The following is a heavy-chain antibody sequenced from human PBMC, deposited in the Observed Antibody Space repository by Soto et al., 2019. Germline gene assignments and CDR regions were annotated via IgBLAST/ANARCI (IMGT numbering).Heavy chain of an antibody. V-gene: IGHV1-3*01. D-gene: IGHD6-13*01. J-gene: IGHJ5*02. CDR2: INPDNGNT. CDR1: GYTFTRYT. CDR3: ARGISTAQQEP. Sequence: ASVKVPGKTSGYTFTRYTNTWVGQAPGQSLEWMGWINPDNGNTKSSQKFQDRVIITRDTSARTAYMDLSSLRSEDTAVYYCARGISTAQQEPWGERTLVNVSS.